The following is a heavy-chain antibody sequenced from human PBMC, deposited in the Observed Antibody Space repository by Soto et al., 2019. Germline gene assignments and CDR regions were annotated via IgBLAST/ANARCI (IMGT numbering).Heavy chain of an antibody. Sequence: GGSLRLSCAASGFTFSSYGMHWVRQAPGKGLEWVAVISYDGSNKYYADSVKGRFTISRDNSKNTLYLQMNSLRAEDTAVYYCAKDITQPDIVVVPAAIYSSSGFDYWGQGTLVTVSS. D-gene: IGHD2-2*01. J-gene: IGHJ4*02. V-gene: IGHV3-30*18. CDR1: GFTFSSYG. CDR2: ISYDGSNK. CDR3: AKDITQPDIVVVPAAIYSSSGFDY.